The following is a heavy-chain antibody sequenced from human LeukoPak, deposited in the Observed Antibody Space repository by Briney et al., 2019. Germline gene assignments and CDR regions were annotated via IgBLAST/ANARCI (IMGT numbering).Heavy chain of an antibody. J-gene: IGHJ4*01. Sequence: PGGSLRLSCEVSGFSFTRYSMTWLRQAPGKGLEWIAYITATSTTFYYADSVKGRFTISKDNARTSLYLQMNRLTVEDTAVYYCARALSGYDPLSAFWGHGTRVTVS. CDR3: ARALSGYDPLSAF. V-gene: IGHV3-48*01. D-gene: IGHD5-12*01. CDR1: GFSFTRYS. CDR2: ITATSTTF.